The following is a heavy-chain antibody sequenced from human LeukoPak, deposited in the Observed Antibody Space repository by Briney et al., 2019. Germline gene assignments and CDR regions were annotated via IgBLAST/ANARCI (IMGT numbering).Heavy chain of an antibody. J-gene: IGHJ4*02. Sequence: GGSLRLSCAASGFTFSSYSMNWVRQAPGKGLEWVSSIFPSSDEIHYADSVRGRFTISRDNSKSTLSLQMNSLRAEDTAIYYCATYRQVLLPFESWGRGTLVTVSS. D-gene: IGHD2-8*02. CDR3: ATYRQVLLPFES. V-gene: IGHV3-21*04. CDR1: GFTFSSYS. CDR2: IFPSSDEI.